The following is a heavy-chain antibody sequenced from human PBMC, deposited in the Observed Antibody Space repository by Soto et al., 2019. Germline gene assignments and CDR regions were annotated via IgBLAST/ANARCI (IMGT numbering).Heavy chain of an antibody. CDR1: GGSISSGGYY. CDR3: ARDLLYFWCGYPPIYVMDV. Sequence: PSETLSLTCTVSGGSISSGGYYWSWIRQHPRKGLEWIGYIYYSGSPYYNPSLKSRVTISVDTSKNQFSLKLSSVTAADTAVYYCARDLLYFWCGYPPIYVMDVWGQGTSVTGSS. J-gene: IGHJ6*01. D-gene: IGHD3-3*01. CDR2: IYYSGSP. V-gene: IGHV4-31*03.